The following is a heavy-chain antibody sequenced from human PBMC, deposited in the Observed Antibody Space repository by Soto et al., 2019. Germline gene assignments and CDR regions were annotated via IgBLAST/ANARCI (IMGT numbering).Heavy chain of an antibody. CDR3: GSDASWTGNYPSFGY. V-gene: IGHV4-30-4*01. CDR1: RGSLNSGDYY. J-gene: IGHJ4*02. Sequence: SETLSLTCTVSRGSLNSGDYYWSWIRQPPGKRLEWIGYIYYSGSTYYNPSLKSRVTISVDTSKDQLSLKLNSVTAADTAVYYRGSDASWTGNYPSFGYWGQGTLVAVSS. D-gene: IGHD3-9*01. CDR2: IYYSGST.